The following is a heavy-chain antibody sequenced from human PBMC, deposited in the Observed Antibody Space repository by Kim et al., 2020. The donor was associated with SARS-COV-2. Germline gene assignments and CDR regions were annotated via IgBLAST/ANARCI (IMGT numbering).Heavy chain of an antibody. CDR2: IYYSGST. J-gene: IGHJ6*02. V-gene: IGHV4-59*01. CDR1: GGSISSYY. Sequence: SETLSLTCTVSGGSISSYYWSWIRQPPGKGLEWIGYIYYSGSTNYNPSLKSRVTISVDTSKNQFSLKLSSVTAADTAVYYCARDMTTGTWYYYGMDVWGQGTTVTVSS. D-gene: IGHD1-1*01. CDR3: ARDMTTGTWYYYGMDV.